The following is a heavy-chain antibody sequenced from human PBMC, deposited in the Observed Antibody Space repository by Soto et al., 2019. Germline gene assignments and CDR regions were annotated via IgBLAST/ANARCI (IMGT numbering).Heavy chain of an antibody. D-gene: IGHD2-2*01. Sequence: ASVKVSCKASGYTFTSYDINWVRQATGQGLEWTGWMNPNSGNTGYAQKFQGRVTMTRNTSISTAYMELSSLRSEDTAVYYCAKGKYQLLFVYYYYYMDVWGKGTTVTVSS. V-gene: IGHV1-8*01. CDR1: GYTFTSYD. CDR2: MNPNSGNT. CDR3: AKGKYQLLFVYYYYYMDV. J-gene: IGHJ6*03.